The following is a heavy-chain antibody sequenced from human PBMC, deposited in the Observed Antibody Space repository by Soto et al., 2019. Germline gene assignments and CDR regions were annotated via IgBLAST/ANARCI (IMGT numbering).Heavy chain of an antibody. Sequence: QVQLVQSGAEVKKPGASVKVSCKASGYTFTAYTIHWVRQAPGQRLEWMGWINAGNGNTKYSQKFQGRITTPRDTSASIAYMDLSSLRSEDTAVYYCARELDYSFDSWGQGTLVTVSS. CDR3: ARELDYSFDS. D-gene: IGHD4-4*01. CDR2: INAGNGNT. J-gene: IGHJ4*02. V-gene: IGHV1-3*01. CDR1: GYTFTAYT.